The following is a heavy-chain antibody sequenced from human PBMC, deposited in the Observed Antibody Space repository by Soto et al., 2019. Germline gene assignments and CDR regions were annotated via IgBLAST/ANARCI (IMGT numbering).Heavy chain of an antibody. J-gene: IGHJ4*02. CDR3: ARAPKVSGSSQTRPDF. CDR2: ISQSGNT. V-gene: IGHV4-34*01. CDR1: SGSFSGYY. D-gene: IGHD6-6*01. Sequence: GTLSLSCSIYSGSFSGYYWSWIRQPPGKGLEWIGEISQSGNTNYSPSLKSRVSISIDTSKKQFSLNLASVSAADTAVYYCARAPKVSGSSQTRPDFWGQGTLVTVSS.